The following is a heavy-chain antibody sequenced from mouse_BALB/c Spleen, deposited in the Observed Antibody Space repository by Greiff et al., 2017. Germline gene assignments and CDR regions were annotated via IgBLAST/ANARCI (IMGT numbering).Heavy chain of an antibody. CDR2: IDPANGNT. CDR1: GFNIKDTY. V-gene: IGHV14-3*02. CDR3: ANTMITTGAMDY. D-gene: IGHD2-4*01. Sequence: EVQLQESGAELVKPGASVKLSCTASGFNIKDTYMHWVKQRPEQGLEWIGRIDPANGNTKYDPKFQGKATITADTSSNTAYLQLSSLTSEDTAVYYCANTMITTGAMDYWGQGTSVTVSS. J-gene: IGHJ4*01.